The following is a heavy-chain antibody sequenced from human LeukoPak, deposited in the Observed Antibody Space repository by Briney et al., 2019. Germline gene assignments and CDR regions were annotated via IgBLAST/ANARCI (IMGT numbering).Heavy chain of an antibody. CDR1: GGFISSSSYY. Sequence: PSETLSLTCSVSGGFISSSSYYWGWIRQPPGKGLEWIGTIYYSGSTYYNPSLKSRVTMSVDTSKNQFSLKLSSVTAADTAVYYCARHRGDYDYVWGGDRSTFFDYWGQGTLVTVSS. CDR3: ARHRGDYDYVWGGDRSTFFDY. CDR2: IYYSGST. D-gene: IGHD3-16*02. J-gene: IGHJ4*02. V-gene: IGHV4-39*01.